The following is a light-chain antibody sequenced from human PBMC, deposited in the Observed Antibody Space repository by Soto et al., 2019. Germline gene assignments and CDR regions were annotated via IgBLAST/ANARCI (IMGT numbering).Light chain of an antibody. Sequence: EMVLTQSPDTLSLSPGERATLSCRASQTVSSNFLAWYQHKPGQAPRLLIYDASSRATGIPDRFSGSGSGTDFTLTISSLEPEDFAVYYCQQRSNWPLTFGQRTRLEIK. CDR3: QQRSNWPLT. V-gene: IGKV3D-20*02. CDR2: DAS. J-gene: IGKJ5*01. CDR1: QTVSSNF.